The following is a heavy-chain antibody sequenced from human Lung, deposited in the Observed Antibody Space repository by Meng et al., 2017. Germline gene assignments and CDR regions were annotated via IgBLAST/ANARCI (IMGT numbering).Heavy chain of an antibody. D-gene: IGHD3-9*01. CDR3: TWDDKAVSDY. CDR1: GFYFGNAW. Sequence: GESLKISCAASGFYFGNAWMILVRQAPGKGPEWVGRIKSNTDGGTTDYAAPVTGRFTLSRDDSTNTLYLQLNRLKIDDTARYYCTWDDKAVSDYWGQGTLVTVSS. V-gene: IGHV3-15*01. J-gene: IGHJ4*02. CDR2: IKSNTDGGTT.